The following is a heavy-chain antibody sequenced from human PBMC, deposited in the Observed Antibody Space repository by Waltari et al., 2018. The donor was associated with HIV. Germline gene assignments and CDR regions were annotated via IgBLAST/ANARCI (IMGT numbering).Heavy chain of an antibody. CDR1: GFTFNNYA. D-gene: IGHD1-26*01. Sequence: EVQLLESGGDLVQPGGSLRLSCVASGFTFNNYAMSWVRQAPGKGLEWVSGITGTGIRTHYADSVKGRFTISRDNSKNTLNLQMNSLRAEDTAVYYCSKGGASFGFDPWGQGTLVTVSS. CDR3: SKGGASFGFDP. J-gene: IGHJ5*02. CDR2: ITGTGIRT. V-gene: IGHV3-23*01.